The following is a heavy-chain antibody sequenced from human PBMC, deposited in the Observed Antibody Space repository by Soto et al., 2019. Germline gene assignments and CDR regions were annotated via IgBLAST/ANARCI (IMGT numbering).Heavy chain of an antibody. Sequence: PSQTLSLTCAISRDSVSSNSAAWNWIRQSPSRGLEWLGRTYYRSKWYNDYAVSVKSRITINPDTSKNQFSLQLNSVTPEDTAVYYCAIEGYSSGNNKKPTYYMDVWGKGTTVTVSS. CDR1: RDSVSSNSAA. V-gene: IGHV6-1*01. CDR3: AIEGYSSGNNKKPTYYMDV. CDR2: TYYRSKWYN. D-gene: IGHD6-19*01. J-gene: IGHJ6*03.